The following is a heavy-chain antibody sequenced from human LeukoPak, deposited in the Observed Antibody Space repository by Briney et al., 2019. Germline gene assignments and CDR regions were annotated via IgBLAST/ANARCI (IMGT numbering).Heavy chain of an antibody. D-gene: IGHD3-3*01. J-gene: IGHJ5*02. V-gene: IGHV4-30-4*08. CDR2: IYYSGST. CDR1: GGSISSGDYY. CDR3: ARGVRFRTSRFLEWLGMSCWFDP. Sequence: PSETLSLTCTVSGGSISSGDYYWSWIRQPPGKGLEWIGYIYYSGSTYYNPSLKSRVTISVDTSKNQFSLKLSSVTAADTAVYYCARGVRFRTSRFLEWLGMSCWFDPWGQGTLVTVSS.